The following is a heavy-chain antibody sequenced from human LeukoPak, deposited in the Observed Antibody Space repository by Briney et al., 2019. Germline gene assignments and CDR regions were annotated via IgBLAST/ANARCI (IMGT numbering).Heavy chain of an antibody. CDR2: IIPILGIA. Sequence: SVKVSCKASGGTFSSYAISWVRQAPGKGVEWMGRIIPILGIANYARKFQGRVTITADKSTSTAYMELSSLRSEDTAVYYCARGADTAMLDDYYGMDVWGQGTTVTVSS. CDR3: ARGADTAMLDDYYGMDV. V-gene: IGHV1-69*04. D-gene: IGHD5-18*01. J-gene: IGHJ6*02. CDR1: GGTFSSYA.